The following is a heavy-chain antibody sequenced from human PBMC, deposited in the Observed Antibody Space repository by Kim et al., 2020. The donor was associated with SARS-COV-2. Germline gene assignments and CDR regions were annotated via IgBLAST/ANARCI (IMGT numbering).Heavy chain of an antibody. J-gene: IGHJ6*02. Sequence: AESVQARSAMSRDNSKNTLYRQMNSLRDEDTAVYYCAKSYGEYYYYYGLDVWGQGTTVSVSS. V-gene: IGHV3-23*01. D-gene: IGHD5-18*01. CDR3: AKSYGEYYYYYGLDV.